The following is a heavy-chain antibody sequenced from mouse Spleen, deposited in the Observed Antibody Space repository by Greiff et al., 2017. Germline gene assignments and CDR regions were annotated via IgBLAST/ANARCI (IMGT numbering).Heavy chain of an antibody. Sequence: LVESGAELVKPGASVKMSCKASGYTFTTYPIEWMKQNHGKSLEWIGNFHPYNDDTKYNEKFKGKATLTVEKSSSTVYLELSRLTSDDSAVYYCARQTYYGSSYDAMDYWGQGTSVTVSS. CDR1: GYTFTTYP. J-gene: IGHJ4*01. D-gene: IGHD1-1*01. V-gene: IGHV1-47*01. CDR2: FHPYNDDT. CDR3: ARQTYYGSSYDAMDY.